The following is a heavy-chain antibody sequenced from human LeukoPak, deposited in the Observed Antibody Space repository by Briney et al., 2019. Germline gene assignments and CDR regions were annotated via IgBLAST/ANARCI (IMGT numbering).Heavy chain of an antibody. Sequence: SETLSLTCTVSGGSISSYYWSWIRQPPGKGLEWIGYIYYSGSTNYNPSLKSRVTISVDTSKNQFSLKLSSVTAADTAVYDCARGIPLAYYDILTGYPTTIFDYWGQGTLVTVSS. CDR1: GGSISSYY. D-gene: IGHD3-9*01. CDR3: ARGIPLAYYDILTGYPTTIFDY. V-gene: IGHV4-59*01. CDR2: IYYSGST. J-gene: IGHJ4*02.